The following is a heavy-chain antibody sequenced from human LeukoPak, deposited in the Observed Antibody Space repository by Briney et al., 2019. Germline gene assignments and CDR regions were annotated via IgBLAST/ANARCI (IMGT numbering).Heavy chain of an antibody. CDR1: GASISGSGYY. CDR2: IYYSGST. V-gene: IGHV4-39*01. D-gene: IGHD1-26*01. J-gene: IGHJ4*02. Sequence: PAETLSLTCTVSGASISGSGYYWGWIRQPPGKGLEWIGNIYYSGSTYYNASLQSRVTISIDTSKNQFSLRLNSVTAADTAMYYSAKSGGYGLIDYWGQGTLVTVSS. CDR3: AKSGGYGLIDY.